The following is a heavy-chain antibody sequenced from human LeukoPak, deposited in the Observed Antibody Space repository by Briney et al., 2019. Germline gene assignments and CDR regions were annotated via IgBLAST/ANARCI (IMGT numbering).Heavy chain of an antibody. CDR3: AKLSIAAAGSYDAFDI. J-gene: IGHJ3*02. CDR2: ISGSGGST. CDR1: GFTFSSYA. Sequence: GGSLRLSCAASGFTFSSYAMSWVRQAPGEGLEWVSAISGSGGSTYYADSVKGPFTISRDNSKNTLYLQMNSLGAEDTAVYYCAKLSIAAAGSYDAFDIWGQGTMVTVSS. V-gene: IGHV3-23*01. D-gene: IGHD6-13*01.